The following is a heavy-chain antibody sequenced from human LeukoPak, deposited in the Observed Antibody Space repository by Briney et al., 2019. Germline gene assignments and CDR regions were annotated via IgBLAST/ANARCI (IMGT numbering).Heavy chain of an antibody. CDR2: MNPNSGNT. CDR3: ATGDCSSTSCSIDY. Sequence: ASVKVSCKASGYTFTSYDINWVRQATGQGLKWMGWMNPNSGNTGYAQKFQGRVTITRNTSISTAYMELSSLRSEDTAVYYCATGDCSSTSCSIDYWGQGTLVTVSS. V-gene: IGHV1-8*03. CDR1: GYTFTSYD. D-gene: IGHD2-2*01. J-gene: IGHJ4*02.